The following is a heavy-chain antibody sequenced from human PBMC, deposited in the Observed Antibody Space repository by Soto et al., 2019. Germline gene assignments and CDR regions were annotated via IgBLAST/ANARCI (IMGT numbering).Heavy chain of an antibody. CDR2: INHSGST. V-gene: IGHV4-34*01. Sequence: PSETLSLTCAVYGGSFSSYYWSWIRQPPGKGLEWIGEINHSGSTNYNPSLKSRVTISVDTSKNQFSLKLSSVTAADTAVYYCASITMVRGTRRYAFDIWGQGTMVTVSS. CDR3: ASITMVRGTRRYAFDI. J-gene: IGHJ3*02. D-gene: IGHD3-10*01. CDR1: GGSFSSYY.